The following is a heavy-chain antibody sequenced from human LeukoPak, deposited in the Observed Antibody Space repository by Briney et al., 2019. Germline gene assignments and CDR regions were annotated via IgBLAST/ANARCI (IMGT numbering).Heavy chain of an antibody. Sequence: SETLSLTCTVSGGSISSYYWSWIRQPPGKGLEWIGYIYYSGSTNYNPSLKSRVTISVDTSKNQFSLKLSSVTAADTAVYYCARDGANDYYYYYGMDVWGQGTTVTVSS. CDR3: ARDGANDYYYYYGMDV. CDR2: IYYSGST. J-gene: IGHJ6*02. CDR1: GGSISSYY. D-gene: IGHD1-26*01. V-gene: IGHV4-59*12.